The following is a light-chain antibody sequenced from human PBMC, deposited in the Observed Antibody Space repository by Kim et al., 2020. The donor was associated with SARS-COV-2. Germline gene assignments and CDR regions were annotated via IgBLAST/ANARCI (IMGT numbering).Light chain of an antibody. J-gene: IGLJ1*01. CDR1: SRRSYY. CDR3: NSRDRSGTSYV. V-gene: IGLV3-19*01. Sequence: ALGPTVRITCQGDSRRSYYASWYQQRPGQAPVLVIYAKNCRPSGIPDRFSGSSTGDTASLTITGAQAEDEADYYCNSRDRSGTSYVFGTGTKVTVL. CDR2: AKN.